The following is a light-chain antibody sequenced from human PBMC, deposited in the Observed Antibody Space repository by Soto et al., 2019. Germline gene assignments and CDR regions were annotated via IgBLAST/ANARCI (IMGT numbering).Light chain of an antibody. CDR2: DNS. CDR3: ATWDTDLGTGEVV. J-gene: IGLJ2*01. Sequence: QSVLTQPPPLSAAPGQKVTISCSGARSNIGKNFVSWYQHLPGTAPKLLIYDNSQRPSGIPDRFSGSKSGTSATLGITGLQTGDEADYYYATWDTDLGTGEVVFGGGTKLTVL. V-gene: IGLV1-51*01. CDR1: RSNIGKNF.